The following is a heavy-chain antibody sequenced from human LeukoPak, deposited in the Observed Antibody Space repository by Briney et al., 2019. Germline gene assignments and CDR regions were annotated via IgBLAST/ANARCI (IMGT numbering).Heavy chain of an antibody. J-gene: IGHJ3*02. CDR2: IWFDGIRK. D-gene: IGHD3-22*01. Sequence: GGSLGLSCAASGFTFSNYGMHWVRQVPGKGLEWVAAIWFDGIRKYYADSVKGRLTISRDNSKNTLYLQMNSLRAEDTAVYYCARDLEDSSPFGAFDMWGQGTMVTVSS. CDR3: ARDLEDSSPFGAFDM. CDR1: GFTFSNYG. V-gene: IGHV3-33*01.